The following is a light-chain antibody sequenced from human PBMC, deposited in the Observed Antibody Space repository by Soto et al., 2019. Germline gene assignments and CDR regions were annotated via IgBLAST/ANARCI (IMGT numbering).Light chain of an antibody. CDR2: AAS. Sequence: EIVLTQSPGTLSLSPGETATLSCRASQSVSSSYLAWYQQQPGQAPRLLIYAASSRAAGTPGMFSSSGSGTDSPPTISRLEHEYFAVYYCQQYGSSPTFGQGTKVDIK. V-gene: IGKV3-20*01. J-gene: IGKJ1*01. CDR1: QSVSSSY. CDR3: QQYGSSPT.